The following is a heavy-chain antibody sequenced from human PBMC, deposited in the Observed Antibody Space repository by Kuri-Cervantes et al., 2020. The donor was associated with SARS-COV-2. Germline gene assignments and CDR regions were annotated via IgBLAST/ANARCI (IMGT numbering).Heavy chain of an antibody. V-gene: IGHV1-69*13. D-gene: IGHD2-8*02. CDR3: ARSQGYCTANSCSWNWFDP. Sequence: SVQVSCKASGGTFSSYSVNWVRQAPGQGLEWMGRVIPTFDTATYAQKFQGRVIFTADESSSTAYMEVNSLTSEDTAVYFCARSQGYCTANSCSWNWFDPWGQGTQVTVSS. J-gene: IGHJ5*02. CDR2: VIPTFDTA. CDR1: GGTFSSYS.